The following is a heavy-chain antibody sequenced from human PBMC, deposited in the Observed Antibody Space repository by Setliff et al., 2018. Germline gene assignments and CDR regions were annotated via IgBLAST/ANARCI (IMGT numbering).Heavy chain of an antibody. CDR1: GGSVGNSYYY. D-gene: IGHD2-2*01. CDR3: ATCRYQVPYNY. CDR2: INRRGST. V-gene: IGHV4-61*09. Sequence: SETLSLTCTVSGGSVGNSYYYWNWIRQPAGKGLEWIGHINRRGSTNFTPSLKSRVTISLDTSKNHFSLKLSSVTAADTAVYYCATCRYQVPYNYWGQGTLVTVSS. J-gene: IGHJ4*02.